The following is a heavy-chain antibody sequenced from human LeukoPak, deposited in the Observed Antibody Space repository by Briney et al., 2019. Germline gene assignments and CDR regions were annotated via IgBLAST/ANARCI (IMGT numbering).Heavy chain of an antibody. CDR1: GGSISSYY. D-gene: IGHD3-22*01. Sequence: SETLSLTCTVSGGSISSYYWSWIRQPPGKGLEWIGYIYYSGSTNYNPSLKSRVTISVDTSKNQFSLKLSSVTAADTAVYYCARHPIYYDSSGYYQNYYYGMDVWGQGTTVTVSS. V-gene: IGHV4-59*08. J-gene: IGHJ6*02. CDR2: IYYSGST. CDR3: ARHPIYYDSSGYYQNYYYGMDV.